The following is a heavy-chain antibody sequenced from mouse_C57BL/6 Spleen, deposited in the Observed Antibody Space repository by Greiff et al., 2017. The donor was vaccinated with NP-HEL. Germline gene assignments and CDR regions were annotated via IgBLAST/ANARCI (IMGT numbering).Heavy chain of an antibody. CDR2: ISSGSSTI. CDR3: ARQGPDWYFDV. Sequence: EVKLVESGGGLVKPGGSLKLSCAASGFTFSDYGMHWVRQAPEKGLEWVAYISSGSSTIYYADTVKGRFTISRDNAKNTLFLQMTSLRSEDTAMYYCARQGPDWYFDVWGTGTTVTVSS. J-gene: IGHJ1*03. CDR1: GFTFSDYG. D-gene: IGHD3-3*01. V-gene: IGHV5-17*01.